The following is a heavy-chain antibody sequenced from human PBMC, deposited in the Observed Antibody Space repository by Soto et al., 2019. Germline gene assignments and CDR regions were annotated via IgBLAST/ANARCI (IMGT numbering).Heavy chain of an antibody. CDR2: IIPIFGTA. CDR3: AMGAYYDFWSGNTADYYYGMDV. D-gene: IGHD3-3*01. Sequence: GASVKVSCKASGGTFSSYAISWVRQAPGQGLEWMGGIIPIFGTANYAQKFQGRVTITADESTSTAYMELSSLRSEDTAVYYCAMGAYYDFWSGNTADYYYGMDVWGQGTTVTVSS. CDR1: GGTFSSYA. J-gene: IGHJ6*02. V-gene: IGHV1-69*13.